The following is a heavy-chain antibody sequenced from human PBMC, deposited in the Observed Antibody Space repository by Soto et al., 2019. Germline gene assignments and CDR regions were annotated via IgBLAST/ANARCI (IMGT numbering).Heavy chain of an antibody. CDR2: ISWGGGRT. CDR1: GFTFDDYT. Sequence: GGSLRLSCAASGFTFDDYTMHWVRQAPGKGLEWVSLISWGGGRTYYADSMKGRFTISRDNSKNSLYLQMNSLRTEDTALYYCAKDMGDIVVVPAAPNSFIDYWGQGTLVTVSS. J-gene: IGHJ4*02. V-gene: IGHV3-43*01. D-gene: IGHD2-2*01. CDR3: AKDMGDIVVVPAAPNSFIDY.